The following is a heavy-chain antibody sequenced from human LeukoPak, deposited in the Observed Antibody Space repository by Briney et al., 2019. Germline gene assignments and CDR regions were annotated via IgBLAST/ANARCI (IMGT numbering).Heavy chain of an antibody. D-gene: IGHD6-13*01. J-gene: IGHJ5*02. CDR1: GGSISSYY. Sequence: SETLSLTCTVSGGSISSYYWSWIRQPPGKGLEWIGYIYYSGSTNYNPSLKSRVTISVDTSKNQFSLKLSSVTAADTAVYYCARSFSSSWYPWGQGTLVTVSS. CDR2: IYYSGST. CDR3: ARSFSSSWYP. V-gene: IGHV4-59*01.